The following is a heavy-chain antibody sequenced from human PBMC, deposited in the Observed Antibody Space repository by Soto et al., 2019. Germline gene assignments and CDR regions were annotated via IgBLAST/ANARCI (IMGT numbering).Heavy chain of an antibody. CDR1: GFTFSSYG. V-gene: IGHV3-33*01. CDR2: IWYDGSNK. CDR3: AREGTYCSGGSCYPHFDY. D-gene: IGHD2-15*01. J-gene: IGHJ4*02. Sequence: QVQLVESGGGVVQPGRSLRLSCAAPGFTFSSYGMHWVRQAPGKGLEWVAVIWYDGSNKYYADSVKGRFTISRDNSKNTLYLQMNSLRAEDTAVYYCAREGTYCSGGSCYPHFDYWGQGTLVTVSS.